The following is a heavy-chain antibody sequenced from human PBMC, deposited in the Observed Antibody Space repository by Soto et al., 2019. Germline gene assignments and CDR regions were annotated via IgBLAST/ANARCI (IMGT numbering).Heavy chain of an antibody. D-gene: IGHD3-22*01. CDR2: IIPIFGTA. Sequence: QVQLVQSGAEVKKPGSSVKVSCKASGGTFSSYAISWVRQAPGQGLEWMGGIIPIFGTANYAQKFQGRVTITADESTSTAYMELSSLRSEDTAVYYCAPETEYYYDSSGYYLDAFDIWGQGTMVTVSS. CDR3: APETEYYYDSSGYYLDAFDI. J-gene: IGHJ3*02. V-gene: IGHV1-69*01. CDR1: GGTFSSYA.